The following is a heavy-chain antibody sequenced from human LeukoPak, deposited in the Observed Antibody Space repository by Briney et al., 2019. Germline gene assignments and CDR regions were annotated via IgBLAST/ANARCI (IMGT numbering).Heavy chain of an antibody. CDR3: ARVHRGSGSYLAIYYYYYMDV. Sequence: GASVKVSCKASGYTFTSYAMNWVRQAPGQGLEWMGWINTNTGNPTYAQGFTGRFVFSLDTSVSTAYLQISSLKAEDTAVYYCARVHRGSGSYLAIYYYYYMDVWGKGTTVTVSS. V-gene: IGHV7-4-1*02. CDR2: INTNTGNP. D-gene: IGHD3-10*01. CDR1: GYTFTSYA. J-gene: IGHJ6*03.